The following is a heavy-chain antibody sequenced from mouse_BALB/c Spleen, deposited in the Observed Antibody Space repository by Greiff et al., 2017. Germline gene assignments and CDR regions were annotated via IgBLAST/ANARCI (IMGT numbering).Heavy chain of an antibody. V-gene: IGHV2-9*02. Sequence: VQLQESGPGLVAPSQSLSITCTVSGFSLTSYGVHWVRQPPGKGLEWLGVIWAGGSTNYNSALMSRLSISKDNSKSQVFFKMNSLQANDTAIYYCARNRGSLFDYWGQGTTLTVSS. CDR3: ARNRGSLFDY. CDR1: GFSLTSYG. CDR2: IWAGGST. J-gene: IGHJ2*01. D-gene: IGHD3-1*01.